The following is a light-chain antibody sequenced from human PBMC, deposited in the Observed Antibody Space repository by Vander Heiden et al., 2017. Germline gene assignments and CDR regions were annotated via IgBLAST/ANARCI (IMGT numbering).Light chain of an antibody. J-gene: IGLJ1*01. V-gene: IGLV2-14*01. CDR3: SSYTTSGTFPYV. Sequence: QSALTQPPSVAGSPGLSITIPRTGTSSDIGGYSYVSWYQRHPGKAPKLIIYDVDSRPSGVSNRFSGSKSVKTASLTISGLQAEDEAEYYCSSYTTSGTFPYVFGAGTQVTVL. CDR2: DVD. CDR1: SSDIGGYSY.